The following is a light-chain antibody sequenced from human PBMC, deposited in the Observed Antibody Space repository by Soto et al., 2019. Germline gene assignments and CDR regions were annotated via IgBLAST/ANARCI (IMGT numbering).Light chain of an antibody. Sequence: QSVLTQPPSASGTPGQRVTISCSGSSSNIGSKTVNWYQQLPGTAPKLLIYSNNQRPSGVPDHFSGSKSCTSASLAISGPQSEHVAYYYCAAWDDSLNGVGFGGGAKRTVL. CDR3: AAWDDSLNGVG. V-gene: IGLV1-44*01. J-gene: IGLJ2*01. CDR1: SSNIGSKT. CDR2: SNN.